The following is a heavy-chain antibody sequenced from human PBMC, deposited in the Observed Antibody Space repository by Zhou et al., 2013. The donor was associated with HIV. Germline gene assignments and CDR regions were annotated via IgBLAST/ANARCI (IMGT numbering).Heavy chain of an antibody. D-gene: IGHD3-22*01. Sequence: QVQLVQSGAEVRKPGSSVKVSCKASGGTFSSYAISWVRQAPGQGLEWMGGIIPIFGTANYAQKFQGRVTITTDESTSTAYMELSSLRSEDTAVYYCARGAYYYDSSGYSWTRYFQHWGQGHPGHRLL. CDR1: GGTFSSYA. CDR3: ARGAYYYDSSGYSWTRYFQH. V-gene: IGHV1-69*05. J-gene: IGHJ1*01. CDR2: IIPIFGTA.